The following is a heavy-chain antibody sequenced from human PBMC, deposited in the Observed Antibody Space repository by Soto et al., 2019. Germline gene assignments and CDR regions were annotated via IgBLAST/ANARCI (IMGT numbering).Heavy chain of an antibody. D-gene: IGHD2-15*01. Sequence: EVQLLESGGGLVQPGGSLRLSCAASGFTFSSYAMSWVRQAPGKGLEWVSVVSVGVGGTYYADSVKGRFTISRDNSKNTLYLQMNSLRAEDTAVYHCAKNGGSSAYSYMDVWGKGTTVTVSS. CDR2: VSVGVGGT. V-gene: IGHV3-23*01. CDR3: AKNGGSSAYSYMDV. CDR1: GFTFSSYA. J-gene: IGHJ6*03.